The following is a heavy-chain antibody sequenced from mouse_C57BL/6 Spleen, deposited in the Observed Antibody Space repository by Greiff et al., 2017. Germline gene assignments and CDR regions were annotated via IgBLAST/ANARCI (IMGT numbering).Heavy chain of an antibody. J-gene: IGHJ3*01. V-gene: IGHV5-9-1*02. D-gene: IGHD2-4*01. CDR3: TRDRGYDYDEAWFAY. Sequence: DVKLVESGEGLVKPGGSLKLSCAASGFTFSSYAMSWVRQTPEKRLAWVAYISSGGDYIYYADTVKGRFTISRDNARNTLYLQMSSLKSEDTAMYYCTRDRGYDYDEAWFAYWGQGTLVTVSA. CDR2: ISSGGDYI. CDR1: GFTFSSYA.